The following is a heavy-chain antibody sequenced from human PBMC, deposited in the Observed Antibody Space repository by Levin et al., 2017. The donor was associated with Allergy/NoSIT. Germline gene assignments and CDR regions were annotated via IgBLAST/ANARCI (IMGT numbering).Heavy chain of an antibody. Sequence: LSLTCAASGFTFSSYAMSWVRQAPGKGLEWVSAISGSGGSTYYADSVKGRFTISRDNSKNTLYLQMNSLRAEDTAVYYCAKGGRGGIAAWFDPWGQGTLVTVSS. CDR3: AKGGRGGIAAWFDP. V-gene: IGHV3-23*01. CDR2: ISGSGGST. J-gene: IGHJ5*02. CDR1: GFTFSSYA. D-gene: IGHD6-13*01.